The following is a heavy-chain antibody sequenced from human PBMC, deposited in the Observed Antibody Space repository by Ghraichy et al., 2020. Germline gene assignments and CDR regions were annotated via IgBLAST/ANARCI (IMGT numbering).Heavy chain of an antibody. V-gene: IGHV3-21*01. CDR1: GFTFSIYG. J-gene: IGHJ4*02. CDR3: ARVGDSGYDLGHGFDY. Sequence: GGSLRLSCAASGFTFSIYGMHWVRQAPGMGLEWVSSISSSSSYIYYADSVKGRFTISRDNAKNSLYLQMNSLRAEDTAVYYCARVGDSGYDLGHGFDYWGQGTLVTVSS. CDR2: ISSSSSYI. D-gene: IGHD5-12*01.